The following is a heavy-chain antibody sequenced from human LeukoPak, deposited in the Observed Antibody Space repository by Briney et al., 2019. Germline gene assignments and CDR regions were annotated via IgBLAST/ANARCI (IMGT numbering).Heavy chain of an antibody. D-gene: IGHD1-26*01. CDR2: IIPIFGTA. CDR3: ARVIGGSYYGNSDY. CDR1: GGTFSSYA. J-gene: IGHJ4*02. V-gene: IGHV1-69*13. Sequence: ASVKVSCKASGGTFSSYAISWVRQAPGQGLEWMGEIIPIFGTANYAQKFQGRVTIIADESTSTAYMELSSLRSEDTAVYYCARVIGGSYYGNSDYWGQGTLVTVSS.